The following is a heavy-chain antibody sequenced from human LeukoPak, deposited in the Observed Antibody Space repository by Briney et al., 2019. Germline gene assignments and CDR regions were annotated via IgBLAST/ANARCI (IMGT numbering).Heavy chain of an antibody. V-gene: IGHV4-39*01. J-gene: IGHJ4*02. D-gene: IGHD2-15*01. CDR2: IYYSGST. CDR3: AVQVYCSGGSCYSRYFDY. CDR1: DGSVSSSRYS. Sequence: TTSETLSLTCTVSDGSVSSSRYSWGWIRQPPGKGLEWIGSIYYSGSTYYNPSLKSRVTISADTSKNQFSLKLTSVTAADTAVFYCAVQVYCSGGSCYSRYFDYWGQGTLVTVSS.